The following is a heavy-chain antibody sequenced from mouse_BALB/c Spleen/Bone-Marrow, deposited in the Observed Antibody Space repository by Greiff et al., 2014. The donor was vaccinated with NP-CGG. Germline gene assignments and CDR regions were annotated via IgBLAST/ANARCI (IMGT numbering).Heavy chain of an antibody. CDR3: ARDKNYGSYWYFDV. CDR2: IRNKANGYTT. CDR1: GFTFTDYY. J-gene: IGHJ1*01. Sequence: EVQLQQSGGGLVQPGGSLRLSCATSGFTFTDYYMSWVRQPPGKALGWLGFIRNKANGYTTEYSASVKGRFTISRDNSQSILYLQMNTLRAEDSATYYCARDKNYGSYWYFDVWGAGTTVTVSS. V-gene: IGHV7-3*02. D-gene: IGHD2-1*01.